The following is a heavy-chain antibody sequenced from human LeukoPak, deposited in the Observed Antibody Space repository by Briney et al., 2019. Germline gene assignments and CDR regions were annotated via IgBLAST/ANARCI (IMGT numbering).Heavy chain of an antibody. D-gene: IGHD6-19*01. CDR2: IWYDGSNT. CDR1: GFTFSSYG. Sequence: GGSLRLSCAASGFTFSSYGMHWVRQPPGKGLEWVAFIWYDGSNTYYADSVKGRFTISRDKSKNTLYQQINSLRVEDTAVYYCAKDGPGRLGVAANYFDYWGQGTLVTVSS. J-gene: IGHJ4*02. V-gene: IGHV3-30*02. CDR3: AKDGPGRLGVAANYFDY.